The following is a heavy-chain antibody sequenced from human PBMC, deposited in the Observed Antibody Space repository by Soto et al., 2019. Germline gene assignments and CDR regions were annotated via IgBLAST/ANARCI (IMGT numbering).Heavy chain of an antibody. V-gene: IGHV3-53*01. CDR2: IYSGGKT. D-gene: IGHD3-22*01. J-gene: IGHJ4*02. CDR3: ARGGDYYDTSGNDSPFYFDF. CDR1: GFTVSSNY. Sequence: EVQLVESGGGLIQPGGSLRLSCVGSGFTVSSNYMSWVRQAPGKGLEWVSVIYSGGKTYYADSVKGRFTISRDSSKDTVYLQMNRLRAGDTAVYYCARGGDYYDTSGNDSPFYFDFWGQGVLVSVSS.